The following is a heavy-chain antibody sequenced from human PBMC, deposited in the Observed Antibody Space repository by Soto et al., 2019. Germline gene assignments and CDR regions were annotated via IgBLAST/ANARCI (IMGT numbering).Heavy chain of an antibody. Sequence: PSETLSLTCAVSGDSVSSGDFYWTWIRQPPGKPLEWIGYVYSTGTTNYSPSLKSRVAISVDTSKNQFSLKLSSVTAADTAVYYCARLSSPGILWFGELPVGYFDYWGQGTLVTVSS. CDR1: GDSVSSGDFY. CDR3: ARLSSPGILWFGELPVGYFDY. J-gene: IGHJ4*02. CDR2: VYSTGTT. D-gene: IGHD3-10*01. V-gene: IGHV4-31*11.